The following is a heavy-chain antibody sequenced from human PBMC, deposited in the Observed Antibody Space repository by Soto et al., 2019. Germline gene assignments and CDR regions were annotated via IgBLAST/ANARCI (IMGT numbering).Heavy chain of an antibody. D-gene: IGHD4-17*01. Sequence: SETLSLTCSVSGGSISRSLSYWGWIRQPPGKGLEWIGSIYYSGTTYYKPSLESRVTISLDTSKNQFSLKLTPVTAADTAVYYCARHVSRYGDYLFDYWGQGTLVTVSS. V-gene: IGHV4-39*01. CDR2: IYYSGTT. CDR3: ARHVSRYGDYLFDY. CDR1: GGSISRSLSY. J-gene: IGHJ4*02.